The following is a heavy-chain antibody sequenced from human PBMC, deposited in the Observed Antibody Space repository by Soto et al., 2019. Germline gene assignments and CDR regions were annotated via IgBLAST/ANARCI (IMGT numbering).Heavy chain of an antibody. D-gene: IGHD6-13*01. CDR3: AKIPPLEQQLALYYFDY. J-gene: IGHJ4*02. Sequence: GVSLRLSCAASGFTFSSYAMSWVRQAPGKGLEWVSAISGSGGSTYYADSVKGRFTISRDNSKNTLYLQMNSLRAEDTAVYYCAKIPPLEQQLALYYFDYWGQGTLVTVSS. CDR1: GFTFSSYA. CDR2: ISGSGGST. V-gene: IGHV3-23*01.